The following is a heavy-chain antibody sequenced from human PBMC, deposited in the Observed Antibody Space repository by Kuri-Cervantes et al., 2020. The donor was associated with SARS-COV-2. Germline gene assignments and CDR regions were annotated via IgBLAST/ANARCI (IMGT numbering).Heavy chain of an antibody. J-gene: IGHJ4*02. CDR2: IIPIFGTA. Sequence: SVKVSCKASGGTFSSYTISWVRQAPGQGLEWMGGIIPIFGTANYAQKFQGRVTITTDESTSTAYMVLSSLRSEDTAVYYCAREAYCGGDCYPPFLWDWGQGTLVTVSS. D-gene: IGHD2-21*01. CDR3: AREAYCGGDCYPPFLWD. CDR1: GGTFSSYT. V-gene: IGHV1-69*05.